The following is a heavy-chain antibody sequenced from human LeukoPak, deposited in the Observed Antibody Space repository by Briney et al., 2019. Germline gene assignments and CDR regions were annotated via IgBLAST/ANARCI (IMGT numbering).Heavy chain of an antibody. CDR1: GGSFSGYY. Sequence: SETLSLTCAVHGGSFSGYYWSWICQPPGKGLEWIGYIYYSGSTNYNPSLKSRVTISVDTSKNQFSLKLSSVTAADTAVYYCARERKARLTGYPAIYGMDVWGQGTTDTVSS. CDR2: IYYSGST. D-gene: IGHD3-9*01. CDR3: ARERKARLTGYPAIYGMDV. V-gene: IGHV4-59*01. J-gene: IGHJ6*02.